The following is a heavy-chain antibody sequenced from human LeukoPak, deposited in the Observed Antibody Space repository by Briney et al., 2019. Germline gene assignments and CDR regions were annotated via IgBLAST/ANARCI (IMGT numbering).Heavy chain of an antibody. D-gene: IGHD2-2*01. J-gene: IGHJ5*02. Sequence: GGSLRLSCAASGFTFSSYDMSWVCQAPGKGLEWVSAISGTSGSTYYADSVKGRFTISRDNSKSTLYLQMNSLRAEDTARYYCAKDRHAPGRFCSSTTCFPFDLWGQGTLVTVSS. CDR1: GFTFSSYD. V-gene: IGHV3-23*01. CDR3: AKDRHAPGRFCSSTTCFPFDL. CDR2: ISGTSGST.